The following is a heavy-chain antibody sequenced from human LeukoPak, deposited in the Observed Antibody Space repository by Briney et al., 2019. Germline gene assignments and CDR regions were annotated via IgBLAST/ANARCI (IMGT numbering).Heavy chain of an antibody. V-gene: IGHV4-34*01. D-gene: IGHD6-19*01. CDR1: GGSFSGYC. CDR3: ARDPTSGWYGD. CDR2: INHSGST. Sequence: KPSETLSLTCAVYGGSFSGYCWSWIRQPPGKGLEWLGEINHSGSTNYNPSLKSRVTISVDTSKNQFSLKLSSVTAADTAVYYCARDPTSGWYGDWGQGTLVTVSS. J-gene: IGHJ4*02.